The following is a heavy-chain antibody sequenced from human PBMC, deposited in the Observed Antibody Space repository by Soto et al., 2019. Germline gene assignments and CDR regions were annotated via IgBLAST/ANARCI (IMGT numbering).Heavy chain of an antibody. D-gene: IGHD2-2*01. CDR2: MNPNSGHT. Sequence: QVQLVQSGAEVKKPGASVKVSCKASGYTFTSSDINWMRQATGQGPEWMGWMNPNSGHTNFAQKFQGRVTMTRNTSISTAYMELTSLRSEDTAVYYCASGMSTTWGQGTLVTVSS. V-gene: IGHV1-8*01. J-gene: IGHJ5*02. CDR1: GYTFTSSD. CDR3: ASGMSTT.